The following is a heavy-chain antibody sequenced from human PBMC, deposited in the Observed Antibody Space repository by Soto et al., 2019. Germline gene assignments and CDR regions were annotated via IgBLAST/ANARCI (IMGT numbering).Heavy chain of an antibody. CDR2: IIPIFGTA. CDR3: ARAKPYYYDSSGYYYVRFDY. CDR1: GGTFSSYA. J-gene: IGHJ4*02. D-gene: IGHD3-22*01. V-gene: IGHV1-69*12. Sequence: QVQLVQSGAEVKKPGSSVKLSCKASGGTFSSYAISWVRQAPGQGLEWMGGIIPIFGTANYAQKLQGRVTITADESTSTAYMELSSLRSEDTAVYYCARAKPYYYDSSGYYYVRFDYWGQGTLVTVSS.